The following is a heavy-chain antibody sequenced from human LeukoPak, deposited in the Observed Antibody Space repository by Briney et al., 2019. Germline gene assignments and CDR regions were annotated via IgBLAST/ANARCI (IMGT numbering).Heavy chain of an antibody. V-gene: IGHV3-7*01. CDR3: ARDHRVVVPAANGYSSSWYEDVFDY. CDR1: GFTFSSYW. J-gene: IGHJ4*02. D-gene: IGHD6-13*01. CDR2: IKQDGSEK. Sequence: GGSLRLSCAASGFTFSSYWMSWVRQAPGKGLEWVANIKQDGSEKYYVDSVKGRFTISRDNAKNSLYLQMNSLRAEDTAVYYCARDHRVVVPAANGYSSSWYEDVFDYWGQGTLVTVSS.